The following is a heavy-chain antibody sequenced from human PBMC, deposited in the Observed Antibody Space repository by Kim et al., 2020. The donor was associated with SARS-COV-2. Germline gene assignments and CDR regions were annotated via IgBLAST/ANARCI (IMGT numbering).Heavy chain of an antibody. CDR1: GGTFSSYA. V-gene: IGHV1-69*04. D-gene: IGHD4-17*01. CDR3: ARNLDGGYNPGAYYYYGMDV. CDR2: IIPILGIA. Sequence: SVKVSCKASGGTFSSYAISWVRQAPGQGLEWMGRIIPILGIANYAQKFQGRVTITADKSTSTAYMELSSLRSEDTAVYYCARNLDGGYNPGAYYYYGMDVWGQGTTVTVSS. J-gene: IGHJ6*02.